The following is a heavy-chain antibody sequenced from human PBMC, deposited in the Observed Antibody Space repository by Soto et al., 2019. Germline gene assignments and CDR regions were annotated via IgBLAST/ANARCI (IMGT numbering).Heavy chain of an antibody. CDR3: ARAVVVTASQHYYYGMDV. CDR1: AGTFSSYA. J-gene: IGHJ6*02. CDR2: IIPIFGTS. Sequence: SVKVSCKATAGTFSSYAISWVRQAPGQGLEWMGRIIPIFGTSNYAQTFQGRVTITADESTRTAYMELSSLRSEDTAVYYCARAVVVTASQHYYYGMDVWGQGTTVTVSS. V-gene: IGHV1-69*13. D-gene: IGHD2-21*02.